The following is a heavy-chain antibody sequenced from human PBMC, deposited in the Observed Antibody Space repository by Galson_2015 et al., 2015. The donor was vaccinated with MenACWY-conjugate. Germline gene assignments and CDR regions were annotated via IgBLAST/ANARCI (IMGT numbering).Heavy chain of an antibody. D-gene: IGHD3-22*01. CDR2: ISASGGDI. CDR3: AKGANYYDSSGKRYDSFDI. J-gene: IGHJ3*02. V-gene: IGHV3-23*01. Sequence: SLRLSCAASGFTFSKCAMSWVRQAPGKGLEWVSGISASGGDIDNADSVKGRFTISRDNSKNTVYLQMNSLRAEDTAVYHCAKGANYYDSSGKRYDSFDIWGQGTMVTVSS. CDR1: GFTFSKCA.